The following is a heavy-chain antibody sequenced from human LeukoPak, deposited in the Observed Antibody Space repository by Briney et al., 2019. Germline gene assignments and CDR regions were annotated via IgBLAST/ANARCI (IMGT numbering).Heavy chain of an antibody. D-gene: IGHD6-13*01. V-gene: IGHV1-2*04. J-gene: IGHJ5*02. Sequence: ASVKVSCKASGYTFTGYYMHWVRQAPGQGLEWMGWINPNSGGTNYAQKFQGWVTMTRDTSISTAYMELSRLRSDDTAVYYSARGTAGYSSSWYWFDPWGQGTLVTVPS. CDR2: INPNSGGT. CDR1: GYTFTGYY. CDR3: ARGTAGYSSSWYWFDP.